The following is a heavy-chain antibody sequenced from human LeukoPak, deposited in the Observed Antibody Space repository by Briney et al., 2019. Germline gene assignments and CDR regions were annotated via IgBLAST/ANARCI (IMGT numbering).Heavy chain of an antibody. CDR1: GFTFGSYA. Sequence: PGGSLRLSCAASGFTFGSYAMHWVRQAPGKGLEYVSAISSNGGNTYYANSVKGRFTISRDNSKNTLYLQMGSLRTEDMAVYYCAKDRSGYSYGYADYWGQGTLVTVSS. D-gene: IGHD5-18*01. CDR3: AKDRSGYSYGYADY. V-gene: IGHV3-64*01. CDR2: ISSNGGNT. J-gene: IGHJ4*02.